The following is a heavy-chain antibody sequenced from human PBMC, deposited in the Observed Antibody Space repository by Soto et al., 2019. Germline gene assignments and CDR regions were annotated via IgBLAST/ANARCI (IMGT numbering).Heavy chain of an antibody. CDR3: ARRVDGYNWNDEAFDI. Sequence: LCGGSISSGGYYWSWIRQHPGKGLEWIGYIYYSGSTYYNPSLKSRVTISVDTSKNQFSLKLSSVTAADTAVYYCARRVDGYNWNDEAFDIWGQGTMVTVSS. CDR1: GGSISSGGYY. CDR2: IYYSGST. D-gene: IGHD1-1*01. J-gene: IGHJ3*02. V-gene: IGHV4-31*02.